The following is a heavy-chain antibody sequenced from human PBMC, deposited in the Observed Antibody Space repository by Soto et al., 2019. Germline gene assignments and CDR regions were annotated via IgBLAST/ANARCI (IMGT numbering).Heavy chain of an antibody. CDR1: GGSISSSSYY. V-gene: IGHV4-39*01. J-gene: IGHJ3*02. Sequence: QLQLQESGPGLVKPSETLSLTCTVSGGSISSSSYYWGWIRQPPGKGLEWIGSIYYSGSTYYNPSLKSRVTISVXTSXXQXXXXXXXXXXXXXXXXXXXXXXXXXXXXXXXXXXXXXFDIWGQGTMVTVSS. CDR2: IYYSGST. CDR3: XXXXXXXXXXXXXXXXXXXFDI.